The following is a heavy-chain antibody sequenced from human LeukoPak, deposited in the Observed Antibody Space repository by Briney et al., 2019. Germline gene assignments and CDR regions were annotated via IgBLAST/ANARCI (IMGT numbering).Heavy chain of an antibody. Sequence: SETLSLTCSVSGGSISGHYWTWIRQPPGKGLEWIGYIYFTGTTNYYPSLQSRVTISLDTSKNQISLKLRSVTAADTAVYYGARGGSWYGDWGQGTLVTVSS. CDR3: ARGGSWYGD. D-gene: IGHD6-13*01. J-gene: IGHJ1*01. CDR2: IYFTGTT. CDR1: GGSISGHY. V-gene: IGHV4-59*08.